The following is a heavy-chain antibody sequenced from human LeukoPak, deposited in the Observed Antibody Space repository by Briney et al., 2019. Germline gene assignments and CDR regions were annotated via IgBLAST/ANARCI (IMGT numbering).Heavy chain of an antibody. CDR1: GGTFISYA. Sequence: ASVKVSCKASGGTFISYAISWVRQAPGQGLEWMGGIIPIFGTANYAQKFQGRVTIPADESTSTAYMELSSLRSEDTAVYYCARDRVVGAPYGYFDYWGQGTLVTVSS. J-gene: IGHJ4*02. D-gene: IGHD1-26*01. CDR3: ARDRVVGAPYGYFDY. V-gene: IGHV1-69*13. CDR2: IIPIFGTA.